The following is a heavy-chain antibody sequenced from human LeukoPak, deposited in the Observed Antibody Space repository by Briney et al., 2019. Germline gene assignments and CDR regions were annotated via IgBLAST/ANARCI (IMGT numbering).Heavy chain of an antibody. CDR1: GGSISSYY. Sequence: PSETLSLTCTVSGGSISSYYWSWIRQPPGKGLEWIGYIYYSGSTNYNPSLKSRVTISVDTSKNQFSPKLSSVTAADTAVYYCARALYGERSWFDPWGQGTLVTVSS. V-gene: IGHV4-59*01. D-gene: IGHD4-17*01. J-gene: IGHJ5*02. CDR3: ARALYGERSWFDP. CDR2: IYYSGST.